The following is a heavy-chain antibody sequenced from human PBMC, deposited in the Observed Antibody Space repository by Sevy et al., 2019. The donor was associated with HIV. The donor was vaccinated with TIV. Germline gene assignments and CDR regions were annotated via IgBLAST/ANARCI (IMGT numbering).Heavy chain of an antibody. V-gene: IGHV5-51*01. D-gene: IGHD1-1*01. CDR3: ARGARGTLPSYYYYGMDV. Sequence: GESLKISCKGSGYTFTDYWIVWVRQMPGNGLEWMGIIYPGDSDTTYSPSLQGQVTISADKSISTTYLQWSSLKASDTAMYYCARGARGTLPSYYYYGMDVWGLRTTVTVSS. CDR1: GYTFTDYW. CDR2: IYPGDSDT. J-gene: IGHJ6*02.